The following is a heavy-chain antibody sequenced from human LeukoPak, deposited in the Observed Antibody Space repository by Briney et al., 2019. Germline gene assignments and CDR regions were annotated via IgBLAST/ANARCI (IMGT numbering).Heavy chain of an antibody. Sequence: GGSLRLSCAASGFTFSSYAMHWVRQAPGKGLEYVSAISSNGGSTYYANSVKGRFTISRDNSKNTLYLQMGSLRAEDTALYYCAKDTGTAAGHGDYYYYYGMDVWGQGTTVTVSS. J-gene: IGHJ6*02. CDR3: AKDTGTAAGHGDYYYYYGMDV. V-gene: IGHV3-64*01. D-gene: IGHD6-13*01. CDR1: GFTFSSYA. CDR2: ISSNGGST.